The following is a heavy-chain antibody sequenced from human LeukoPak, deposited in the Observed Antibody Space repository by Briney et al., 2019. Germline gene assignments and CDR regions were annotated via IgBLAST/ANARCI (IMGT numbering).Heavy chain of an antibody. D-gene: IGHD4-17*01. CDR2: ISWNSGII. CDR3: ATYGDYEPPLIDY. J-gene: IGHJ4*02. V-gene: IGHV3-9*01. Sequence: GGSLRLSCVASGFPFDDYGMFWVRQTPGKGLEWISGISWNSGIIAYADSVKGRFTIFRDNAKNSLYLQMNSLRAEDTAVYYCATYGDYEPPLIDYWGLGTLVTVSS. CDR1: GFPFDDYG.